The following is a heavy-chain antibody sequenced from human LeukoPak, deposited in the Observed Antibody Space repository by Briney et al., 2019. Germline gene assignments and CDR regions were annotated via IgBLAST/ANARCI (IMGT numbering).Heavy chain of an antibody. CDR2: IYHSGST. Sequence: PSEALSLTCAVSGYSISSGYYWGWIRQPPGKGLEWIGSIYHSGSTYYNPSLKSRVTISVDTSKNQFSLKLSSVTAADPAVYYCARDSYSSSWHFDYWGQGTLVTVSS. CDR3: ARDSYSSSWHFDY. CDR1: GYSISSGYY. D-gene: IGHD6-13*01. J-gene: IGHJ4*02. V-gene: IGHV4-38-2*02.